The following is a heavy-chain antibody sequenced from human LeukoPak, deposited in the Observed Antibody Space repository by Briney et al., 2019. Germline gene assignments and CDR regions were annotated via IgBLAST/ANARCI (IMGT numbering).Heavy chain of an antibody. D-gene: IGHD2-21*01. CDR3: ARHRRGGEGLNWFDP. CDR2: IYYSGST. V-gene: IGHV4-39*01. J-gene: IGHJ5*02. CDR1: GFTFSNYW. Sequence: MAGGSLRLSCVASGFTFSNYWMHWVRQPPGKGLEWIGSIYYSGSTYYNPSLKSRVTISVDTSKNQFSLKLSSVTAADTAVYYCARHRRGGEGLNWFDPWGQGTLVTVSS.